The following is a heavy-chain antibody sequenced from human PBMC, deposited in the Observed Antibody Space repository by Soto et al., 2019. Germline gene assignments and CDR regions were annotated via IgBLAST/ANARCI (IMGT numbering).Heavy chain of an antibody. CDR1: GGSISNAAYS. V-gene: IGHV4-30-2*01. Sequence: PSETLSLTCTVSGGSISNAAYSWSWIRQPPGKSLEWIGYIYPSGMPFYNPSLRSRVTISIDRSNDQFSLNLKSVTAADTAVYYCARERGGYGLFDSWGQGTLVTVSS. J-gene: IGHJ4*02. CDR2: IYPSGMP. CDR3: ARERGGYGLFDS. D-gene: IGHD5-18*01.